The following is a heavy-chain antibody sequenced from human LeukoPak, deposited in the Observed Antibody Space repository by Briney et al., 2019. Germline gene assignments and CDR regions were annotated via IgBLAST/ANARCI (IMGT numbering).Heavy chain of an antibody. V-gene: IGHV3-30*18. Sequence: GGSLRLSCAASGFTFSSYGMHWVRQAPGKGLEWVAVISYDGSNKYYADSVNGRFTISRDNSKNTLYLQMNSLRAEDTAVYYCAKDFTILGVVDYWGQGTLVTVSS. J-gene: IGHJ4*02. CDR2: ISYDGSNK. D-gene: IGHD3-3*01. CDR3: AKDFTILGVVDY. CDR1: GFTFSSYG.